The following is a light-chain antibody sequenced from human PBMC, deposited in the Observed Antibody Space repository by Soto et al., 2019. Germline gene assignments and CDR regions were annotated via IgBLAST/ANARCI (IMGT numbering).Light chain of an antibody. J-gene: IGLJ2*01. V-gene: IGLV4-69*01. CDR3: QTWGTGI. CDR2: FNSDGSH. CDR1: SGHSSYA. Sequence: QAVVTQSPSASASLGASVKLTCTLTSGHSSYAIAWHQQQPETGPRYLMKFNSDGSHNKGDGIPDRFSGSSSGAERYLTIPSLQSEDEADYYCQTWGTGIFGGGTKLTVL.